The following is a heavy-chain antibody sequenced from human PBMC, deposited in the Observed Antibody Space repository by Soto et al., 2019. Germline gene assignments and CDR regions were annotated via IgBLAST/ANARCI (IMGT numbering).Heavy chain of an antibody. J-gene: IGHJ6*02. D-gene: IGHD2-2*01. CDR2: IIPIFGTA. V-gene: IGHV1-69*06. CDR3: ASGYCSSTSCYYYGMDV. Sequence: SVKVSCKASGGTFSSYAISWVRQAPGQGLEWMGGIIPIFGTANYAQKFQGRVTITADKSTSTAYMELSSLRSEDTAVYYCASGYCSSTSCYYYGMDVWGQGTTVTVSS. CDR1: GGTFSSYA.